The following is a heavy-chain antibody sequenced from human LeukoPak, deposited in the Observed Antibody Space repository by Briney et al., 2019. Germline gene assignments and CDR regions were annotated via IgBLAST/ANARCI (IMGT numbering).Heavy chain of an antibody. V-gene: IGHV3-23*01. CDR3: AKGPGTMIVVVITPLDY. J-gene: IGHJ4*02. CDR1: GFTFSSYA. Sequence: PGRSLRLSCAASGFTFSSYAMSWVRQAPGKGLEWVSAISGSGGSTYYADSVKGRFTISRDNSKNTLYLQMNSLRAEDTAVYYCAKGPGTMIVVVITPLDYWGQGTLVTVSS. CDR2: ISGSGGST. D-gene: IGHD3-22*01.